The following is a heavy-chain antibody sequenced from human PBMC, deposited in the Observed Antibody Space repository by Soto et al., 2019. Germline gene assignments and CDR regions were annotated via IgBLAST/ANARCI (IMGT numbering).Heavy chain of an antibody. Sequence: QVQLVQSGGEVTKPGASVKVSCKSSGYTLTSYGVSWVRQAPGQGLEWLGWISVYTGNTKQAQKFQDRVTLTNEASTRTADLELRKLRSDDTAAYYCARDRCTTDKCYTHHFDVWGQGTPVTVSS. J-gene: IGHJ6*02. CDR3: ARDRCTTDKCYTHHFDV. CDR2: ISVYTGNT. D-gene: IGHD2-8*01. V-gene: IGHV1-18*04. CDR1: GYTLTSYG.